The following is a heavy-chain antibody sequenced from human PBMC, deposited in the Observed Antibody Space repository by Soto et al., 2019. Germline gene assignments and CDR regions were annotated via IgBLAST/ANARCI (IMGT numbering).Heavy chain of an antibody. CDR3: ARGGVGVIVGVVAPTHLPSLDF. D-gene: IGHD2-15*01. J-gene: IGHJ4*02. V-gene: IGHV4-34*01. CDR1: GGSFSGYY. Sequence: SETLSLTCAVYGGSFSGYYWSWIRQPPGKGLEWIGEINHSGSTNYNPSLKSRVTISVDTSQNQFSLKLSSVTAADTAVYYCARGGVGVIVGVVAPTHLPSLDFWGKGTRVPV. CDR2: INHSGST.